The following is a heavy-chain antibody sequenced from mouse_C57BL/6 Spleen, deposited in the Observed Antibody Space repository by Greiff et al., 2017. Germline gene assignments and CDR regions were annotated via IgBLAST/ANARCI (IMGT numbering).Heavy chain of an antibody. D-gene: IGHD1-1*01. J-gene: IGHJ1*03. Sequence: QVQLQQPGAELVRPGSSVKLSCKASGYTFTSYWMHWVKQRPIQGLEWIGNIDPSDSETHYNQKFKDKATLTVDKSSSTAYMQLSSLTSEDSAVYYWARYTTVVEGYCEVWGTGTTVTVSS. CDR1: GYTFTSYW. CDR3: ARYTTVVEGYCEV. V-gene: IGHV1-52*01. CDR2: IDPSDSET.